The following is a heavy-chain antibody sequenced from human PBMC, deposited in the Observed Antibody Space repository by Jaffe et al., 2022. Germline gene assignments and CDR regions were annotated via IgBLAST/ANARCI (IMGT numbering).Heavy chain of an antibody. D-gene: IGHD5-18*01. Sequence: EVQLVESGGVVVQPGGSLRLSCAASGFTFDDYAMHWVRQAPGKGLEWVSLISWDGGSTYYADSVKGRFTISRDNSKNSLYLQMNSLRAEDTALYYCAKDTRGYSYGEYYFDYWGQGTLVTVSS. CDR1: GFTFDDYA. CDR2: ISWDGGST. J-gene: IGHJ4*02. V-gene: IGHV3-43D*04. CDR3: AKDTRGYSYGEYYFDY.